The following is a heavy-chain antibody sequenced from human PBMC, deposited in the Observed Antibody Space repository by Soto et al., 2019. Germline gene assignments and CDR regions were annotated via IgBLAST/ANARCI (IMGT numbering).Heavy chain of an antibody. D-gene: IGHD6-19*01. CDR1: GEYISNGYY. CDR2: IFHSGTT. CDR3: TREQSDDNYFDT. V-gene: IGHV4-38-2*02. J-gene: IGHJ5*02. Sequence: SETLSLTCAVSGEYISNGYYWAWIRQPPGKWLEWIGSIFHSGTTYYNPSIKSRVTIAVDTSKNQFSLRLISVTAADTAVYYCTREQSDDNYFDTWGQGXLVTDYS.